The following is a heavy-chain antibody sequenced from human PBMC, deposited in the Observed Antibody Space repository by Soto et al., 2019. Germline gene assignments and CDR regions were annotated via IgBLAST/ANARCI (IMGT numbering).Heavy chain of an antibody. D-gene: IGHD2-15*01. Sequence: EVQLEESGGGLVQPGESLRLSCEASGFDLRDYEMNWVRQAPGKGLEWVSHISSRGTIKDCAGSLKGRFTISRDNARTSVYLEMNSLIVDDTAVYYCVRRIWDAMVVVSATRGVFDIWGQGTMVTVSS. V-gene: IGHV3-48*03. CDR2: ISSRGTIK. J-gene: IGHJ3*02. CDR1: GFDLRDYE. CDR3: VRRIWDAMVVVSATRGVFDI.